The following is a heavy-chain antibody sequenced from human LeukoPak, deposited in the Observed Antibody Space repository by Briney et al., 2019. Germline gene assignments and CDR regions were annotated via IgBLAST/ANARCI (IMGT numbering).Heavy chain of an antibody. CDR2: IYSGGST. CDR1: GFTVSSNY. J-gene: IGHJ3*02. CDR3: ARERLDAFDI. Sequence: GGSLGLSCAASGFTVSSNYMSWVRQAPGKGLEWASVIYSGGSTYYADSVKGRFTISRDNSKNTLYLQMNSLRAEDTAVYYCARERLDAFDIWGQGTMVTVSS. V-gene: IGHV3-66*01.